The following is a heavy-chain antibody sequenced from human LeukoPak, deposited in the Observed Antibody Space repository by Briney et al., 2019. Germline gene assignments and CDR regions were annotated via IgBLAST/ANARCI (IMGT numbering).Heavy chain of an antibody. V-gene: IGHV4-39*07. CDR3: ARDRGTYGSRFDY. J-gene: IGHJ4*02. CDR2: INHSGST. D-gene: IGHD6-13*01. CDR1: GGSISSSYYY. Sequence: PSETLSLTCTVSGGSISSSYYYWGWIRQPPGKGLEWIGEINHSGSTNYNPSLKSRVTISVDTSKNQFSLKLSSVTAADTAVYYCARDRGTYGSRFDYWGQGTLVTVSS.